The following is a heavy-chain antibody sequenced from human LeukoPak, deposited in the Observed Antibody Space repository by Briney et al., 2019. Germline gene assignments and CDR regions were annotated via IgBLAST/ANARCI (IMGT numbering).Heavy chain of an antibody. CDR3: ATFPAGWENYGSGSFDY. D-gene: IGHD3-10*01. CDR2: IIPILGIA. CDR1: GGTFSSYA. J-gene: IGHJ4*02. Sequence: ASVKVSCKASGGTFSSYAISWVRQAPGQGLEWMGRIIPILGIANYAQKFQGRVTITADKSTSTAYMELSSLRSEDTAVYYCATFPAGWENYGSGSFDYWGQGTLVTVSS. V-gene: IGHV1-69*04.